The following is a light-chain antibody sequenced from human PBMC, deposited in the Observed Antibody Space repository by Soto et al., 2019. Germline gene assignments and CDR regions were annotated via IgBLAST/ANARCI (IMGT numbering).Light chain of an antibody. CDR2: KAS. Sequence: DIQMTQSPSSLSASVGDRVTITCRASQSISTYLNWYLQKPGKAPKLLIYKASTLKSGVPSRFSGSGSGTEFTLTISSLQPDDFATYYCQHYNSYSEAFGQGTKVDIK. CDR1: QSISTY. J-gene: IGKJ1*01. CDR3: QHYNSYSEA. V-gene: IGKV1-5*03.